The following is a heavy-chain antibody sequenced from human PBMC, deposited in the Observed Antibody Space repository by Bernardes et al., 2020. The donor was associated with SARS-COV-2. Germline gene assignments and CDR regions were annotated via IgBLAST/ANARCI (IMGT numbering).Heavy chain of an antibody. D-gene: IGHD6-25*01. CDR2: ISPYDGDT. V-gene: IGHV1-18*01. CDR1: GYSFVHYG. J-gene: IGHJ6*03. CDR3: ARAGRDFPSSGYLHYYIDV. Sequence: ASVKVSCRTTGYSFVHYGIIWVRQAPGQGLEWVAWISPYDGDTKYAQKFQGRVTMTTDIPTTTAYMEMRSLRSDDTAVYFCARAGRDFPSSGYLHYYIDVWGTGTTVTVSS.